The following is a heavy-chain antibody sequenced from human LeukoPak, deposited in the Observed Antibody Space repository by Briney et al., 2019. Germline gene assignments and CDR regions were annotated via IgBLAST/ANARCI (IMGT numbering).Heavy chain of an antibody. CDR1: GFTVSSNY. V-gene: IGHV3-53*05. J-gene: IGHJ4*02. CDR2: IYSGGDT. D-gene: IGHD1-1*01. CDR3: TRGDWNDLGSDY. Sequence: PGGSLRLSCAASGFTVSSNYMNWVRQAPGKGLEWVSIIYSGGDTYYADSVKGRFTISRDNSKNTLYLQMNSLRAEDTAVYYCTRGDWNDLGSDYWGQGTLVTVSS.